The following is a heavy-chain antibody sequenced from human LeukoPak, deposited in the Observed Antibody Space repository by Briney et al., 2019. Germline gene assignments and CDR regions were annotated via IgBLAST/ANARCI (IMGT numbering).Heavy chain of an antibody. Sequence: GRSLRLSCAASGFTFSSYAMHWVRQAPGKGLEGVAVISYDGSNKYYADSVKGRFTISRDNSKNTLYLQMNSLRAEDTAVYYCARFPIRGSSSDYWGQGNPGHRLL. D-gene: IGHD3-10*01. V-gene: IGHV3-30*04. CDR3: ARFPIRGSSSDY. CDR1: GFTFSSYA. CDR2: ISYDGSNK. J-gene: IGHJ4*02.